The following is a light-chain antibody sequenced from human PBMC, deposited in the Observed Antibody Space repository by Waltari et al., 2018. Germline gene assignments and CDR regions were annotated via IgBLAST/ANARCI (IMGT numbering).Light chain of an antibody. CDR3: QSDDAYVV. CDR2: EDD. J-gene: IGLJ2*01. Sequence: CYQQRPSIAPTIVIYEDDQGPSGVPDRFSGSIDSSSISASLTISGSKTEDDADYYCQSDDAYVVFGGGTRLTVL. V-gene: IGLV6-57*02.